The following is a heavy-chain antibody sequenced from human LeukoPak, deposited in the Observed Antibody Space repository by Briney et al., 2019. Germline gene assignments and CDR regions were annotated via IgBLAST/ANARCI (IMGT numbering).Heavy chain of an antibody. V-gene: IGHV3-30*03. CDR2: ISDDGRNT. J-gene: IGHJ4*02. CDR3: ARGHGPLTGFYNSYLDS. CDR1: GFNFNTYA. D-gene: IGHD3-9*01. Sequence: GGSLRLSCAASGFNFNTYAIHWVRQAPGKGLEWVAVISDDGRNTYYGESMKGRFTISRDNSKNTLSLQMNSLRAEDTAVYYCARGHGPLTGFYNSYLDSWGQGTLVTVSS.